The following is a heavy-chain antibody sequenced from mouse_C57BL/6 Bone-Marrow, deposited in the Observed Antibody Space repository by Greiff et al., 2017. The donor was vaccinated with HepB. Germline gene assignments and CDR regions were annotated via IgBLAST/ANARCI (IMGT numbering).Heavy chain of an antibody. V-gene: IGHV12-3*01. CDR1: GFPITSGYY. J-gene: IGHJ1*03. D-gene: IGHD1-1*01. Sequence: QVQLKESGPGLVKPSQSLFLTCSITGFPITSGYYWIWIRQSPGKPLEWMGYITHSGETFYNQSLQSPISITRETSKNQFFLQLNSVTTEDTAMYYCAGDLYYYGSSYFPDVWGTGTTVTVSS. CDR3: AGDLYYYGSSYFPDV. CDR2: ITHSGET.